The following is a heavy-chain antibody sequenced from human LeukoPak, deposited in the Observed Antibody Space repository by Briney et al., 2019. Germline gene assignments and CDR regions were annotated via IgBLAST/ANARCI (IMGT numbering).Heavy chain of an antibody. CDR3: AKGGEADSSGYYLDY. J-gene: IGHJ4*02. CDR2: VWSDGSTK. D-gene: IGHD3-22*01. V-gene: IGHV3-33*03. CDR1: GFTFSSFG. Sequence: HTAGSLRLSCAASGFTFSSFGMHWVRQPPGKGLEWVAVVWSDGSTKYYTDSVKGRFSISTDTSKNTLYLQMNSLRAEDTAVYYCAKGGEADSSGYYLDYWGQGTLVTVSS.